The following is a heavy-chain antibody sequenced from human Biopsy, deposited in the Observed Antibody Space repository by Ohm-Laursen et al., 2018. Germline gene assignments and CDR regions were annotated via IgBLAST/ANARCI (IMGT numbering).Heavy chain of an antibody. J-gene: IGHJ4*01. CDR3: ARESDSSGYYYRDY. D-gene: IGHD3-22*01. Sequence: SETLSLTWAVYGGSFTGYYWSWIRQPPGKGLVWIGEINHSGSTNYNPSLKSRVTISLDTSKNQLSLKLSSVTAADTAVYYCARESDSSGYYYRDYWGQGTLVTVSS. CDR1: GGSFTGYY. CDR2: INHSGST. V-gene: IGHV4-34*01.